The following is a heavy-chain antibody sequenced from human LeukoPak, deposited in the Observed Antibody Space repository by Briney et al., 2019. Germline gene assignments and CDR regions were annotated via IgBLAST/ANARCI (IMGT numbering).Heavy chain of an antibody. CDR2: IKQDGSEK. D-gene: IGHD5-12*01. CDR1: GFTFSSYG. Sequence: PGGSLRLSCAASGFTFSSYGMHWVRQAPGKGLERVANIKQDGSEKYYVDSVKGRFTISRDNAKNSLYLQMNSLRDEDTAVYYCARVRRDRLLYFDYWGQGTLVTVSS. CDR3: ARVRRDRLLYFDY. J-gene: IGHJ4*02. V-gene: IGHV3-7*01.